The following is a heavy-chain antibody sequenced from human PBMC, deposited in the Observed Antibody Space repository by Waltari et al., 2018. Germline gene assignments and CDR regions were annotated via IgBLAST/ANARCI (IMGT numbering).Heavy chain of an antibody. D-gene: IGHD6-13*01. V-gene: IGHV1-69-2*01. Sequence: EVQLVQSGAEVKKPGATVKISCKVSGYTFTDYYMPWVQQAPGKGLEWMGLVDPEDGETIYAEKFQGRVTITADTSTDTAYMELSSLRSEDTAVYYCATSSEQQQLEGYYYYMDVWGKGTTVTVSS. CDR2: VDPEDGET. CDR3: ATSSEQQQLEGYYYYMDV. J-gene: IGHJ6*03. CDR1: GYTFTDYY.